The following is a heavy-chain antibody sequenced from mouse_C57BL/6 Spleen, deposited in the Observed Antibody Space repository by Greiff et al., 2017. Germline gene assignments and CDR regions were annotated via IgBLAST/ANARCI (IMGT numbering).Heavy chain of an antibody. Sequence: VKVVESGPELVKPGASVKISCKASGYAFSSSWMNWVKQRPGKGLEWIGRIYPGDGDTNYNGKFKGKATLTADKSSSTAYMQLSSLTSEDSAVYFCARGGSAWFAYWGQGTLVTVSA. CDR3: ARGGSAWFAY. CDR2: IYPGDGDT. CDR1: GYAFSSSW. V-gene: IGHV1-82*01. J-gene: IGHJ3*01.